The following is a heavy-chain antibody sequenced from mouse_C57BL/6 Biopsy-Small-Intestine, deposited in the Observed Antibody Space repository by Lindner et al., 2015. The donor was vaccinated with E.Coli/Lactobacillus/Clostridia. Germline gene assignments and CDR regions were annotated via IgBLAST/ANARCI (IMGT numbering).Heavy chain of an antibody. CDR2: FHPFNDDT. Sequence: VQLQSLGRELVKPGASVKMSCKASGYTFTTYPIEWLKQNHGKSLEWIGNFHPFNDDTKYNEKFKGKATLTVEKSSNTVYLELSRLTSDDSAVYYCARSRNWDAAMDYWGQGSSVTVSS. V-gene: IGHV1-47*01. CDR3: ARSRNWDAAMDY. J-gene: IGHJ4*01. D-gene: IGHD4-1*01. CDR1: GYTFTTYP.